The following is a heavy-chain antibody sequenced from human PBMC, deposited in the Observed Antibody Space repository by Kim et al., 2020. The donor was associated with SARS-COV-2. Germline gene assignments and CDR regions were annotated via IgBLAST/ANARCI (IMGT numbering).Heavy chain of an antibody. J-gene: IGHJ4*02. CDR2: IIPIFGTA. Sequence: SVKVSCKASGGTFSSYAISWVRQAPGQGLEWMGGIIPIFGTANYAQKFQGRVTITADESTSTAYMELSSLRSEDTAVYYCARDSWGPSYFGGDCLGYWGQGTLVTVSS. D-gene: IGHD2-21*01. CDR1: GGTFSSYA. V-gene: IGHV1-69*13. CDR3: ARDSWGPSYFGGDCLGY.